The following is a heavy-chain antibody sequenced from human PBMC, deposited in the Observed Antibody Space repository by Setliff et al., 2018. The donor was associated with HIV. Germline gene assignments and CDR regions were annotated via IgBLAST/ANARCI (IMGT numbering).Heavy chain of an antibody. CDR3: ARGYYNFWSGYYDSRFPNPIDAFDI. D-gene: IGHD3-3*01. CDR2: ILPSLGVA. J-gene: IGHJ3*02. Sequence: GASVKVSCKASGDTFNSYLFTWVRRAPGRGLEWMGGILPSLGVANYAQKLQGRVTMTTDTSTSTAYMELRSLRSDDTAVYYCARGYYNFWSGYYDSRFPNPIDAFDIWGQGTMVTVSS. CDR1: GDTFNSYL. V-gene: IGHV1-69*10.